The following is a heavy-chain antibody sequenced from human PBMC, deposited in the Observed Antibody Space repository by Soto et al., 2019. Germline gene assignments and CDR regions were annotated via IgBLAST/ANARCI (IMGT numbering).Heavy chain of an antibody. CDR3: ARDGVAGRWLDY. Sequence: QVQLVESGGGVVQPGRSLRLSCAASGFTFSSYAMHWVRQAPGKGLEWVAVISYDGNNKYYADSVKGRLTISRDNSKNRLYPEMNSLRAEDTAVYYCARDGVAGRWLDYWGQGTLVTVSS. J-gene: IGHJ4*02. CDR1: GFTFSSYA. V-gene: IGHV3-30-3*01. D-gene: IGHD6-19*01. CDR2: ISYDGNNK.